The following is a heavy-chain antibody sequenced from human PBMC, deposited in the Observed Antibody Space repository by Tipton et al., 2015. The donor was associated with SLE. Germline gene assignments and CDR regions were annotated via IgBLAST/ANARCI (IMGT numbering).Heavy chain of an antibody. Sequence: TLSLTCTVSGGSISSGGYYWSWIRQHPGKGLEWIGYIYYSGSTYYNPSLKSRVTISVDTSKNQFSLKLSSVTAADTAVYYCARLGPGDAFDIWGQGTMVTVSS. CDR2: IYYSGST. CDR1: GGSISSGGYY. J-gene: IGHJ3*02. D-gene: IGHD6-13*01. CDR3: ARLGPGDAFDI. V-gene: IGHV4-31*03.